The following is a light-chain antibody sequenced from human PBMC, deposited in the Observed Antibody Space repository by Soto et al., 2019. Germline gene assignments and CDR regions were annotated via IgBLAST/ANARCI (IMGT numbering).Light chain of an antibody. Sequence: DIQMTQSPSTLSASVRDRVTITCRASQTISSWLAWFQQRPGRAPKFLIYKASSLKNGVPLRFSGSGSGTQFTLTISSLQPDDFATYYCQQYNSYWTFGQGTKVDI. CDR1: QTISSW. CDR2: KAS. V-gene: IGKV1-5*03. CDR3: QQYNSYWT. J-gene: IGKJ1*01.